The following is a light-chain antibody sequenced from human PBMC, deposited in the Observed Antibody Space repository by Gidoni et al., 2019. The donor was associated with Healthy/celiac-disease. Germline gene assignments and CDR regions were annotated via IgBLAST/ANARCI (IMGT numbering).Light chain of an antibody. CDR1: QSVSSN. J-gene: IGKJ1*01. CDR3: QQYNNWPPWT. CDR2: GAS. V-gene: IGKV3-15*01. Sequence: PATLSVSPGERATLSCRASQSVSSNLAWYQQKPGQAPRLLIYGASTRATGIPARFSGSGSGTEFTLTISSLQSEDFAVYYCQQYNNWPPWTFGQGTKVEIK.